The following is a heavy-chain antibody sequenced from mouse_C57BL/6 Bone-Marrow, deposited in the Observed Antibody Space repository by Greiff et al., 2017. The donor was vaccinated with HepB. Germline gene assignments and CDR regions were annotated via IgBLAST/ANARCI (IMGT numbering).Heavy chain of an antibody. CDR1: GYTFTSYW. CDR3: ARYGSSYGFAY. D-gene: IGHD1-1*01. J-gene: IGHJ3*01. V-gene: IGHV1-69*01. CDR2: IDPSDSYT. Sequence: QVQLQQPGAELVMPGASVKLSCKASGYTFTSYWMHWVKQRPGQGLEWIGEIDPSDSYTNYNQKFKGKSTLTVDKSYSTAYMQLSSLTSEDSAVYYCARYGSSYGFAYWGQGTLVTVSA.